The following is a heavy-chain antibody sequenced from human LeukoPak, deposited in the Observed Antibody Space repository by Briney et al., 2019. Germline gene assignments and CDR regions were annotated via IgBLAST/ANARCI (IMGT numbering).Heavy chain of an antibody. CDR2: IHTSGST. J-gene: IGHJ4*02. V-gene: IGHV4-4*07. CDR1: GGSVSAYY. CDR3: AKEAVHYGSGSHDY. D-gene: IGHD3-10*01. Sequence: SETLSLTCTVSGGSVSAYYWSWIRQPAGKGLEGIGRIHTSGSTNYNPSLKSRVTMSVDASKNQLSLKLSSVTAADTAVYYCAKEAVHYGSGSHDYWGQGTLVTVSS.